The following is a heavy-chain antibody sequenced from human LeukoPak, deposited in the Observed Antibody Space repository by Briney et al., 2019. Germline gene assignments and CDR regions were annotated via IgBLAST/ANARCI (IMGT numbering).Heavy chain of an antibody. CDR1: GFTFSSHE. J-gene: IGHJ4*02. D-gene: IGHD4-17*01. Sequence: PGGSLRLSCAASGFTFSSHEMNWVRQAPGKGLEWLSYISNSGGDINYADSVKGRFTISRDNAKNSLYLQMNSLRVEDTAVYYCARTLTTTYSWGRGTLVTVSS. CDR2: ISNSGGDI. CDR3: ARTLTTTYS. V-gene: IGHV3-48*03.